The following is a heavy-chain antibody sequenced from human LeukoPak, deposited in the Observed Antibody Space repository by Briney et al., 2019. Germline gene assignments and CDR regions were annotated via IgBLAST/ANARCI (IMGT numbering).Heavy chain of an antibody. CDR2: IKSKTDGGTT. Sequence: PGGSLRLSCAASGFTFSNAWMSWVRQAPGKGLEWVGRIKSKTDGGTTDYAAPVKGRFTISRDDSKNTLYLQMNSLKTEDTAVYYCTTGDYYGSGSYYHEMEGDAFDIWGQGTMVTVSS. V-gene: IGHV3-15*01. CDR3: TTGDYYGSGSYYHEMEGDAFDI. J-gene: IGHJ3*02. D-gene: IGHD3-10*01. CDR1: GFTFSNAW.